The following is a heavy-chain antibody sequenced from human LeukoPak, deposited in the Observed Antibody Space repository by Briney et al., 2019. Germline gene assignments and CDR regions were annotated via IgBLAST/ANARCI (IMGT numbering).Heavy chain of an antibody. CDR3: ARRSNPPGRIDH. CDR1: GFIFSNYA. J-gene: IGHJ4*02. CDR2: ISYDGTNK. D-gene: IGHD1-14*01. Sequence: GGSLRLSCAASGFIFSNYAMHWVRQAPGKGLEWVAVISYDGTNKYYADSVKGRFTISRDNSKNTMYLQMNSLKGEDTAVYYCARRSNPPGRIDHWGQGTLVTVSS. V-gene: IGHV3-30*14.